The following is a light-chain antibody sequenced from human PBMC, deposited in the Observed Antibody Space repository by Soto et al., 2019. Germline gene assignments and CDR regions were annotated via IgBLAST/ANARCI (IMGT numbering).Light chain of an antibody. CDR1: QSIGSNY. V-gene: IGKV3-20*01. CDR2: DAY. CDR3: QQCDKSPQT. Sequence: EIVLTQSPGTLSLFRGERATLSCRASQSIGSNYLAWYQQKPGQAPRLLIHDAYIRATGIPERFSGSGSGTDFTLTISRLEPEDSAMYYCQQCDKSPQTFGQGTKLEL. J-gene: IGKJ2*01.